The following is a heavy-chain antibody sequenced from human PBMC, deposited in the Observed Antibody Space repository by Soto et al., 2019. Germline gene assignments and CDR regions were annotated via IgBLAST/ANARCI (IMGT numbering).Heavy chain of an antibody. Sequence: EVQLVESGGGLIQPGGSLRLSCAVSAITVSSYYMSWVRQAAGKGLEWVSVIYAGTITYYADSVKGRFTIYRDNSKNTLNLEMNSLRVEDTAVYYCARIPYDNSGTIFDYWGQGTLVTVSS. CDR3: ARIPYDNSGTIFDY. D-gene: IGHD3-22*01. CDR1: AITVSSYY. V-gene: IGHV3-53*01. CDR2: IYAGTIT. J-gene: IGHJ4*02.